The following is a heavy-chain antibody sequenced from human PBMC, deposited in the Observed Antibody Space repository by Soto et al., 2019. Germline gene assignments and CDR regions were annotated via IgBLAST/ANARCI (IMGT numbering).Heavy chain of an antibody. V-gene: IGHV1-69*13. CDR2: IIPIFGTA. CDR1: GGTFSSYA. J-gene: IGHJ6*02. CDR3: AITDYSNPSCDYRGMDV. Sequence: GASVKVSCKASGGTFSSYAISWVRQAPGQGLEWMGGIIPIFGTANYAQKFQGRVTITADESTSTAYMELSSLRSEDTAVYYCAITDYSNPSCDYRGMDVWGQGTMVTVAS. D-gene: IGHD4-4*01.